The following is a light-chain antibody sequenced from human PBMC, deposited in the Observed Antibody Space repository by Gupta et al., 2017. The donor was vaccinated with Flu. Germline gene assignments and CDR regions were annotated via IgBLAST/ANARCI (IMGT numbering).Light chain of an antibody. Sequence: PLTLSASAGDSVTFRARQSMTDRTWFAWYQQRPGQAPRLLIYNASNWASGNPDRFSGSGSGAEFTLTISRLEPDDFAVYYCHQCCAAPYNFGQGTKLEIK. CDR3: HQCCAAPYN. J-gene: IGKJ2*01. V-gene: IGKV3D-20*02. CDR2: NAS. CDR1: QSMTDRTW.